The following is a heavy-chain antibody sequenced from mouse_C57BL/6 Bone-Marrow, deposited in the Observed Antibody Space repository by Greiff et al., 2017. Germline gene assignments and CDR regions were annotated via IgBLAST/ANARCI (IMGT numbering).Heavy chain of an antibody. CDR3: ARLATTTECAY. CDR2: IYPRSGNT. CDR1: GYNFTSYG. V-gene: IGHV1-81*01. D-gene: IGHD1-1*01. Sequence: QVQLQQSGAELARPGASVKLSCKASGYNFTSYGLSWVKQRTGQGLEWIGEIYPRSGNTYYNEKFKGKATLTADTSSSTAYMELRSLTSEDSAVYFCARLATTTECAYWGQGTLVTVSA. J-gene: IGHJ3*01.